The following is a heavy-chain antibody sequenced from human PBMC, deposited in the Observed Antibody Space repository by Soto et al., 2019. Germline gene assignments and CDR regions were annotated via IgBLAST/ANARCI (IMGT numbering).Heavy chain of an antibody. CDR2: ISYGGDNK. CDR1: GFIFSDYA. Sequence: QVQLVESGGGVVQPGRSLRLSFAASGFIFSDYAMHWVRQAPGKGLEWVAVISYGGDNKYYADSVRGRFAIYRDNLKNTLYLQMNSLNPEDTAVYHCAKARHSTSWYGVEADFWGQGTLVTVSS. V-gene: IGHV3-30*09. J-gene: IGHJ4*02. CDR3: AKARHSTSWYGVEADF. D-gene: IGHD6-13*01.